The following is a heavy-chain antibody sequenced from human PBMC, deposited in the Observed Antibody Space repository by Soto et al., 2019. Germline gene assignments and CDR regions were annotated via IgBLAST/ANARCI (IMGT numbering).Heavy chain of an antibody. CDR2: INPNSGGT. CDR1: GYTFTGYY. J-gene: IGHJ4*02. D-gene: IGHD3-22*01. CDR3: ARDHGLYYDSSGYYYFDY. V-gene: IGHV1-2*02. Sequence: ASVKVSCKASGYTFTGYYMHWVRQAPGQGLEWMGWINPNSGGTNYAQKFQGRVTMTRDTSISTAYMELSRLRSDDTAVYYCARDHGLYYDSSGYYYFDYWGQGTLVTGSS.